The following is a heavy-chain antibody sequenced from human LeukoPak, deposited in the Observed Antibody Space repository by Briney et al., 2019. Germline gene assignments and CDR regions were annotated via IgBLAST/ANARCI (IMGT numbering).Heavy chain of an antibody. J-gene: IGHJ6*03. CDR2: ISWNSGSI. CDR1: GFTFNYYW. D-gene: IGHD5-24*01. CDR3: AKDMRSKPSRVVEMAPLYMDV. Sequence: PGGSLRLSCAASGFTFNYYWLTWVRQAPGKGLEWVSGISWNSGSIGYADSVKGRFTISRDNAKNSLYLQMNSLRAEDTALYYCAKDMRSKPSRVVEMAPLYMDVWGKGTTVTVSS. V-gene: IGHV3-9*01.